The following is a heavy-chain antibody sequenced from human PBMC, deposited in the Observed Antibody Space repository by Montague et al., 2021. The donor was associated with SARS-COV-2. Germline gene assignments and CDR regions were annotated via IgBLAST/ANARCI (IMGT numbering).Heavy chain of an antibody. D-gene: IGHD2-8*01. J-gene: IGHJ2*01. CDR1: GFAFSSYA. Sequence: SLRLSCAASGFAFSSYAMSWVRQAPGKGLEWVSFVSDGGGTTYYGDSVKGRFTASRDNSKNTVDLQLNSLRGEDTAVYYCAKGGGYYFHCYFGFWGRGTLVSV. V-gene: IGHV3-23*01. CDR2: VSDGGGTT. CDR3: AKGGGYYFHCYFGF.